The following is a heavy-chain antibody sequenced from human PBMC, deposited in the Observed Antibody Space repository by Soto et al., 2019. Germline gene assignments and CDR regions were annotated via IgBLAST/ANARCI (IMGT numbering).Heavy chain of an antibody. CDR1: GGSISSTNW. V-gene: IGHV4-4*02. Sequence: QVQLQQSGPRLVKPSGTLSLTCYVSGGSISSTNWWTWVRQPPGKGLEWIGEIYHTGNTNYNPSVRSRVPISVDKSNNEFSLNLRAVTAADTAVYYCATLPPRIEVRLLPIPTWGPGILVTVSS. CDR2: IYHTGNT. J-gene: IGHJ4*02. CDR3: ATLPPRIEVRLLPIPT. D-gene: IGHD2-2*02.